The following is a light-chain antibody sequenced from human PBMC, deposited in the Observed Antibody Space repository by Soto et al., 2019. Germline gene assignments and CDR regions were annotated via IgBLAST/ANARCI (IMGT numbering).Light chain of an antibody. CDR3: QQSYSTPQT. CDR1: QSISNF. Sequence: DIQMTQSPSALSASVGDRVTITCRASQSISNFLNWYQQKPGKAPKLLIHTTSSLQSGVPSRFSASGTGTDFTLTISSLQPEDFATYYCQQSYSTPQTFGGGTKLEI. CDR2: TTS. J-gene: IGKJ4*01. V-gene: IGKV1-39*01.